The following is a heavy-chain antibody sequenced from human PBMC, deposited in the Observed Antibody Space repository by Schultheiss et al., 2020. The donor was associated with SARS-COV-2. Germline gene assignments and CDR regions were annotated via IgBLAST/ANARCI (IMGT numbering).Heavy chain of an antibody. V-gene: IGHV3-15*01. CDR2: IKSKTDGGTT. CDR1: GFTFSNAW. Sequence: GESLKISCAASGFTFSNAWMSWVRQAPGKGLEWVGRIKSKTDGGTTDYAAPVKGRFTISRDDSKNTLYLQMNSLKTEDTAVYYCASPSGTTYYYGMDVWGQGTTVTVSS. D-gene: IGHD1-7*01. CDR3: ASPSGTTYYYGMDV. J-gene: IGHJ6*02.